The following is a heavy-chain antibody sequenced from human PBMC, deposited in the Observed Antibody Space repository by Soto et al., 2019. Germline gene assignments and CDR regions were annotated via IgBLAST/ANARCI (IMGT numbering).Heavy chain of an antibody. CDR1: GFTFSSYG. J-gene: IGHJ4*02. CDR2: ISYDGSNK. D-gene: IGHD5-12*01. Sequence: QVQLVESGGGVVQPGRSLRLSCAASGFTFSSYGMHWVRQAPGKGLEWVAVISYDGSNKYYADSVKGRFTISRDNSKNTLYLQMNSLRAEDTAVYYCAKEGDGYNPNSYYFDYWCQGTLVTVSS. CDR3: AKEGDGYNPNSYYFDY. V-gene: IGHV3-30*18.